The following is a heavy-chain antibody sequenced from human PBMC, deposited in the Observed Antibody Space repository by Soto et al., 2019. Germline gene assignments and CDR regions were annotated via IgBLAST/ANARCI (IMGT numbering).Heavy chain of an antibody. V-gene: IGHV1-69*13. J-gene: IGHJ5*02. CDR3: ARYASARITGTIRYNWFDP. Sequence: GASVKVSCKASGGTFSGYAISWVRQAPGQGLEWMGGIIPIFGTANYAQKFQGRVTITADESTSTAYMELSSLRSEDTAVYYCARYASARITGTIRYNWFDPWGQGTLVTVSS. D-gene: IGHD1-20*01. CDR1: GGTFSGYA. CDR2: IIPIFGTA.